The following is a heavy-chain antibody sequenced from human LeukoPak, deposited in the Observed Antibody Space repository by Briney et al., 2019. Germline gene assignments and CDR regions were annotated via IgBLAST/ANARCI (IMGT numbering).Heavy chain of an antibody. D-gene: IGHD5-12*01. J-gene: IGHJ6*02. CDR3: ARDFSGYDSPHYYYYGMDV. CDR2: INHSGST. V-gene: IGHV4-34*01. CDR1: GGSFSGYY. Sequence: SETLSLTCAVYGGSFSGYYWSWIRQPPGKGLEWIGEINHSGSTNYNPSLKSRVAISVDTSKNQFSLKLSSVTAADTAVYYCARDFSGYDSPHYYYYGMDVWGQGTTVTVSS.